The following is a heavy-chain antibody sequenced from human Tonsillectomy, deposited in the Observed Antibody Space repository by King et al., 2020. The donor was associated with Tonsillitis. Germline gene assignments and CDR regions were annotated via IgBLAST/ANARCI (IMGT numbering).Heavy chain of an antibody. CDR2: MNEDGSIK. CDR1: GFTFRTFW. CDR3: ARGDNNSGDY. Sequence: EQLVQSGGGLVQPGGSLRLSWEASGFTFRTFWMTWVRQAPGRGLEWGANMNEDGSIKYYVDSVRGRFTISRDNAKNSLYLQMNTLRAEDTALYYCARGDNNSGDYWGQGTLVTVSS. D-gene: IGHD1-1*01. J-gene: IGHJ4*02. V-gene: IGHV3-7*03.